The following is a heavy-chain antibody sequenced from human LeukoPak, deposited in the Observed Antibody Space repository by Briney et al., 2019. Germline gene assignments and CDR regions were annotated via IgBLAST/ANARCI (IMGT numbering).Heavy chain of an antibody. CDR1: GYTFTSYD. J-gene: IGHJ3*02. CDR2: MNPNSGNT. Sequence: ASVKVSCKASGYTFTSYDINWVRQATGQGLGWMGWMNPNSGNTGYAQKFQGRVTMTRNTSISTAYMELSSLRSEDTAVYYCARGYSYGCQVDAFDIWGQGTMVTVSS. CDR3: ARGYSYGCQVDAFDI. D-gene: IGHD5-18*01. V-gene: IGHV1-8*01.